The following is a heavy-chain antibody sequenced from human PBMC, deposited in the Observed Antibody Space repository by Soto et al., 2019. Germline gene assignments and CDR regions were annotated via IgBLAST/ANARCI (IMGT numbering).Heavy chain of an antibody. CDR2: ISRGGTT. CDR3: ARDSASSGVVT. Sequence: QVQLQESGPGLVKPSGTLSLTCAVSGGSISSSNWWTWVRQPPGKGLEWIGEISRGGTTNYKPSLKSRVSISLNMSKNQFSLTLGSVTAADTAMYYCARDSASSGVVTWGQGTMVTVSS. J-gene: IGHJ3*01. D-gene: IGHD6-19*01. V-gene: IGHV4-4*02. CDR1: GGSISSSNW.